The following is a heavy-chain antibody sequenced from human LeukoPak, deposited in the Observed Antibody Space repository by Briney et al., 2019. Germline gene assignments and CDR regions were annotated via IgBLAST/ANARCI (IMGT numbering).Heavy chain of an antibody. V-gene: IGHV1-2*02. CDR2: INPNSGGT. D-gene: IGHD5-18*01. CDR3: ARTRGGYSYGYPGYFQH. J-gene: IGHJ1*01. CDR1: GYTFTGYY. Sequence: ASVKVSCKASGYTFTGYYMHWVRQGPGQGLEWMGWINPNSGGTNYAQKFQGRVTMTRDTSITRAYMELNRLTSDDTAVYYCARTRGGYSYGYPGYFQHWGQGTLVTVSS.